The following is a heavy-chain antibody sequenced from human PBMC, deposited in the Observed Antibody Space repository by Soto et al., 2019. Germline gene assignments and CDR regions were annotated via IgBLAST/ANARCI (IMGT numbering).Heavy chain of an antibody. D-gene: IGHD3-10*02. CDR1: GLTFNTYA. J-gene: IGHJ4*02. CDR2: ISANSDGP. V-gene: IGHV3-23*01. CDR3: ASYVRGSTFYFDF. Sequence: PGGSLRLSCSASGLTFNTYAMSWVRQAPGKGLEWLSVISANSDGPYYADSVKGRFIISRDNSKNTLYLQMSRLRADDTAVYYCASYVRGSTFYFDFWGRGTLVTVSS.